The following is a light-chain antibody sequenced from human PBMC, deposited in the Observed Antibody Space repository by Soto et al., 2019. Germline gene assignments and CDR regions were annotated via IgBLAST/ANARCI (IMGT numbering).Light chain of an antibody. CDR3: QQHGISPLT. CDR2: GAS. CDR1: QRLSSSY. V-gene: IGKV3-20*01. Sequence: EVILAQSPGTLSLSPSERATLSCMASQRLSSSYLAWYQQKPGQASRILIYGASSRATGIPDRFSGSGSGTDFTLTISRLEPEDFAVYYCQQHGISPLTFGGGTKVDIK. J-gene: IGKJ4*01.